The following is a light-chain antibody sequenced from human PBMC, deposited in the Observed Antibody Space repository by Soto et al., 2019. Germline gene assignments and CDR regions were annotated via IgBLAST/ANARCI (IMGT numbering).Light chain of an antibody. CDR3: QQSYSTSPT. V-gene: IGKV1-39*01. Sequence: DIQMTQSPSSLSASVGDRVTITCRASQSISSYLNLYQQKPGKAPKLLIYAASSLQSGVPSRFSGSGSGTDFTLTISNLQPEDFATYYCQQSYSTSPTFGPGTKVDIK. CDR1: QSISSY. CDR2: AAS. J-gene: IGKJ3*01.